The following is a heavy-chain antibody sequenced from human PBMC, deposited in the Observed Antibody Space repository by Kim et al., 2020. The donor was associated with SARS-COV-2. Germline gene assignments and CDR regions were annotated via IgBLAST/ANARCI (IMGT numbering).Heavy chain of an antibody. CDR2: IYYTGSA. Sequence: SETLSLTCSVSGISISSYYWSLIRQPPGKGLEWIRYIYYTGSANYNPSLRSRVTISVDTSKNQFSLKLSSVTAADTAVYYCAGTARGANFDYWGRGALVTVSS. V-gene: IGHV4-59*08. CDR1: GISISSYY. D-gene: IGHD1-26*01. CDR3: AGTARGANFDY. J-gene: IGHJ4*02.